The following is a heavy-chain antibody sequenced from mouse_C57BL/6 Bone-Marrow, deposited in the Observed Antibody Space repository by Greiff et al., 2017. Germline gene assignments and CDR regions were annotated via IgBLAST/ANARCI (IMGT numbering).Heavy chain of an antibody. D-gene: IGHD1-1*01. CDR1: GYTFTSYW. Sequence: VQLQQSGAELVLPGASVKLSCKASGYTFTSYWMHWVKQRPGQGLEWIGEIDPSDSYTNYNQKFKGKSTLTVDKSSSTAYMQLSSLTSEDSAFYYCAREIPYYDGSSLFDYWGQGTTLTVSS. CDR3: AREIPYYDGSSLFDY. J-gene: IGHJ2*01. CDR2: IDPSDSYT. V-gene: IGHV1-69*01.